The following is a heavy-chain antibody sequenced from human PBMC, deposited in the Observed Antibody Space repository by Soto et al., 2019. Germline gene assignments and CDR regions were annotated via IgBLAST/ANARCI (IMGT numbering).Heavy chain of an antibody. V-gene: IGHV4-59*12. CDR2: IYYSGST. CDR1: GGSISSYY. CDR3: ARAGGLGAVAADY. Sequence: TLSLTCTVSGGSISSYYWSWIRQPPGKGLEWIGYIYYSGSTNYNPSLKSRVTISVDRSKNQFSLKLSSVTAADTAVYYCARAGGLGAVAADYWGQGTLVTVSS. J-gene: IGHJ4*02. D-gene: IGHD6-19*01.